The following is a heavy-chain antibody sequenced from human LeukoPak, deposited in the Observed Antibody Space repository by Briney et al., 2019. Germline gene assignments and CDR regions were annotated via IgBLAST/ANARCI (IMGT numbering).Heavy chain of an antibody. V-gene: IGHV1-2*02. D-gene: IGHD3-10*01. Sequence: ASVKVSCKASVYTFTGYYMHWVRQAPGQWLEWMGWINPNSGGTNYAQKFQGRVTMTRDTSISTAYMELSRLRSDDTAVYYCAMGRVALYYLDYWGQGTLVTVSS. CDR2: INPNSGGT. CDR3: AMGRVALYYLDY. CDR1: VYTFTGYY. J-gene: IGHJ4*02.